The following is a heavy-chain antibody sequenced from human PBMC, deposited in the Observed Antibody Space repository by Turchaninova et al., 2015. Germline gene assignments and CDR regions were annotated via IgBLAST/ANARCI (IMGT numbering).Heavy chain of an antibody. CDR2: IYPRGST. D-gene: IGHD3-22*01. V-gene: IGHV4-4*07. J-gene: IGHJ3*02. Sequence: QVQLQESGPGLVKPSATLSLTCTVTGGSLSSYYWGWIRQPAGTGLEWIGRIYPRGSTNYNPSLQSRGTISVDNAKNQFSLKLGSVTAADTAVYYCARGAYYYDSGAFDIWGQGTMVTVSS. CDR3: ARGAYYYDSGAFDI. CDR1: GGSLSSYY.